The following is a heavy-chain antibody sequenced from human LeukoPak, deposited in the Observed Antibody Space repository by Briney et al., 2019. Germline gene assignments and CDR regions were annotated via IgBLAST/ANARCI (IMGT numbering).Heavy chain of an antibody. CDR1: GFTFSDYY. J-gene: IGHJ6*03. CDR3: ARGSSRGLAAVYYYYYYMDV. V-gene: IGHV3-11*01. Sequence: RGSLRLSCAASGFTFSDYYMSWIRQAPGKGLEWVSYISSSGSTIYYADSVRGRFTISRDNAKNSLYLQMNSLRAEDTAVYYCARGSSRGLAAVYYYYYYMDVWGKGTTVTVSS. CDR2: ISSSGSTI. D-gene: IGHD6-13*01.